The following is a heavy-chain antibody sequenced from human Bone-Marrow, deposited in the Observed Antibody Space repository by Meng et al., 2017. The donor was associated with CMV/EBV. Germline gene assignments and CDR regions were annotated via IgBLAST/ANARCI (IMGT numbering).Heavy chain of an antibody. J-gene: IGHJ6*02. D-gene: IGHD4-11*01. CDR1: GFTFSSYW. V-gene: IGHV3-7*01. CDR3: ARELTVTIGQGTHYYYYGMDV. Sequence: LSLTCAASGFTFSSYWMSWVRQAPGKGLEWVANIKQDGSEKYYVDSVKGRFTISRDNAKNSLYLQMNSLRAEDTAVYYCARELTVTIGQGTHYYYYGMDVWGQGTTVTVSS. CDR2: IKQDGSEK.